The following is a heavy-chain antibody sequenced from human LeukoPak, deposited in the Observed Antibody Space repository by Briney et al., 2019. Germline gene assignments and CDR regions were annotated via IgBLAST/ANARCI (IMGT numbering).Heavy chain of an antibody. D-gene: IGHD3-10*01. CDR3: TTKSRNEGLLDY. J-gene: IGHJ4*02. Sequence: GGSLRLSCAASGFTFSNAWMSWVRQAPGKGLEWVGRIKSKTDGGTTDYAAPVKGRFTISRDDSKNTLYLQMNSLKTEDTAPYYCTTKSRNEGLLDYWGQGTLVTVSS. V-gene: IGHV3-15*01. CDR2: IKSKTDGGTT. CDR1: GFTFSNAW.